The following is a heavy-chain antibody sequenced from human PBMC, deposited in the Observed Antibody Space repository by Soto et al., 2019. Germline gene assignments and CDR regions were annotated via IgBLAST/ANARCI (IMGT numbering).Heavy chain of an antibody. CDR2: ISGYNGKT. Sequence: QVQLVQSGAEVKKPGASVKVSCKASGYTFTSYGISWVRQAPGQGLVWMGWISGYNGKTKYTQKLQGRVTMTTDTSTSTAYMELRSLRSDDTAVYYCARVVAHIVVVVAVNFDYWGQGTLVTVSS. J-gene: IGHJ4*02. CDR1: GYTFTSYG. D-gene: IGHD2-15*01. V-gene: IGHV1-18*01. CDR3: ARVVAHIVVVVAVNFDY.